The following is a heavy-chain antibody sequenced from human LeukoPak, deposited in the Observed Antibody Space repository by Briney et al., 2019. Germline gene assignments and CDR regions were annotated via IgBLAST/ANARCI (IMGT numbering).Heavy chain of an antibody. D-gene: IGHD5-24*01. CDR3: ASSVEMATQFDY. J-gene: IGHJ4*02. Sequence: SETLSLTCTVSGGSISSGDYYWSWIRQPPGKGLEWIGYIYYSGSTYYNPSLKSRVTISVDTPKNQFSLKLSSVTAADTAVYYCASSVEMATQFDYWGQGTLVTVSS. CDR2: IYYSGST. V-gene: IGHV4-30-4*08. CDR1: GGSISSGDYY.